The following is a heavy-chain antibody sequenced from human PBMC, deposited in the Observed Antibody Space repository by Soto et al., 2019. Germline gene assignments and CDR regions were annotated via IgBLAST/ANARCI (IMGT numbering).Heavy chain of an antibody. D-gene: IGHD3-10*01. CDR3: AKVLSKNYYYPFDF. V-gene: IGHV3-23*01. CDR2: ISGGSSVT. J-gene: IGHJ4*02. CDR1: GFTFSDYA. Sequence: QPGGSLRLSCRASGFTFSDYAMTWVRQAPGKGLEWVSTISGGSSVTYYGDSVKGRFTISRDNAKKTLFLQLNRLSAEDTATHYCAKVLSKNYYYPFDFWGQGTQVTVSS.